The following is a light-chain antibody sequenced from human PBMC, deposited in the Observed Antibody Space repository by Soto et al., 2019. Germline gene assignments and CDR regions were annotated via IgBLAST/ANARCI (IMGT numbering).Light chain of an antibody. CDR3: QSYDSSLSVWV. V-gene: IGLV1-40*01. J-gene: IGLJ3*02. CDR2: GNT. Sequence: HSVLTQPPSVSGAPGQRVTISCTGSSSNIGAGYGVHWYQQLPGTAPRLLIYGNTNRPSGVPDRFSGSKSGTSASLAITGLQAEDEADYYCQSYDSSLSVWVFGGGTKLTVL. CDR1: SSNIGAGYG.